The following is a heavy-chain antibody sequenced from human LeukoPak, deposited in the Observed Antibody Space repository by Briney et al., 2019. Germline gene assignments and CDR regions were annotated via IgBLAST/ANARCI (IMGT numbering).Heavy chain of an antibody. Sequence: GGSLRLSCVASGFTFSSYSMNWVRQAPGKGLEWVSYISSSSSTIYYADSVKGRFTISRDNDKNSLYLQMNSLRAEDTAVYYCARVVPAAMDYYYYYYMDVWGKGTTVTVSS. D-gene: IGHD2-2*01. CDR3: ARVVPAAMDYYYYYYMDV. CDR1: GFTFSSYS. V-gene: IGHV3-48*01. J-gene: IGHJ6*03. CDR2: ISSSSSTI.